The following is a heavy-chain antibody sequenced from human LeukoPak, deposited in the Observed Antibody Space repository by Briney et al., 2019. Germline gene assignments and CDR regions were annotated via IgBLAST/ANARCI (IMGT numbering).Heavy chain of an antibody. J-gene: IGHJ6*03. V-gene: IGHV4-4*09. CDR2: IDTSGST. CDR3: ARHARFEYSTSRDYYFYFMDV. CDR1: GASISSYY. D-gene: IGHD6-6*01. Sequence: SETLSLTCTASGASISSYYWSWIRQPPEKGLEWIGYIDTSGSTNYNPSLQSRVTISVDTSNNQFSLNLSSVTASDTAVYYCARHARFEYSTSRDYYFYFMDVWGKGTTVTVSS.